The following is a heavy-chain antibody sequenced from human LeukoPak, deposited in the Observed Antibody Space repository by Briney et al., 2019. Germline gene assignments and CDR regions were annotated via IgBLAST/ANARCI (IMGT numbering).Heavy chain of an antibody. Sequence: GGSLRLSCAASGFTFINYNMDWVRQAPGKGLEWVSIIGGSGGSGGSTYYADSVKGRFTISRDNSKNTLFLQMNSLRAEDTAVYYCAKRDLTYYDFKDAFDIWGQGTMVTVSS. D-gene: IGHD3-3*01. CDR2: IGGSGGSGGST. CDR1: GFTFINYN. J-gene: IGHJ3*02. CDR3: AKRDLTYYDFKDAFDI. V-gene: IGHV3-23*01.